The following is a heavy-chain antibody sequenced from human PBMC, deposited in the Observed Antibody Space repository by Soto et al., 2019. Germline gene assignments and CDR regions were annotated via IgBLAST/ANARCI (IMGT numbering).Heavy chain of an antibody. V-gene: IGHV3-30*18. CDR3: AKSLRGLVDYYYGMDV. CDR1: GFTFGSYG. J-gene: IGHJ6*02. Sequence: QVQLVESGGGVVQPGRSLRLSCAASGFTFGSYGMHWVRQAPGKGLEWVAVISYDGSNKYYADSVKGRFTISRDNSKNTLYLQMNSLRAEDTAVYYCAKSLRGLVDYYYGMDVWGQGTTVTVSS. D-gene: IGHD2-15*01. CDR2: ISYDGSNK.